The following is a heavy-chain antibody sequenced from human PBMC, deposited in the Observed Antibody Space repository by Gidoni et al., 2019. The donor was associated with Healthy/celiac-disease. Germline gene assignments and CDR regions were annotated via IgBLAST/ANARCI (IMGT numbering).Heavy chain of an antibody. D-gene: IGHD2-2*01. Sequence: QVQLQQWGAGLLKPSEPLSLTCAVYGGSCSGYYWSWSRQPPGKGLEWIGEIKHSGSTNYNPSLKSRVTISVDTSKNQFSLKLSSVTAADTAVYYCARARYCSSTSCYLIYYDYYMDVWGKGTTVTVSS. CDR2: IKHSGST. CDR1: GGSCSGYY. J-gene: IGHJ6*03. V-gene: IGHV4-34*01. CDR3: ARARYCSSTSCYLIYYDYYMDV.